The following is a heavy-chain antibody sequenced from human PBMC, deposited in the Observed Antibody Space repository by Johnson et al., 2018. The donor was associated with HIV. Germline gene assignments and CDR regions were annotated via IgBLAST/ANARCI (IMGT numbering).Heavy chain of an antibody. Sequence: QVQLVESGGGVVQPGRSLRLSCAASGFTFSSYAMYWVRQAPGKGLEWVAVISYDGINKYYADSVKGRFTISRDNSKNTLYLQMNSLRAEDTAVYYCAKDRGSPGIPAAFDIWGQGTMVTVSS. V-gene: IGHV3-30*04. CDR2: ISYDGINK. CDR1: GFTFSSYA. D-gene: IGHD1-26*01. J-gene: IGHJ3*02. CDR3: AKDRGSPGIPAAFDI.